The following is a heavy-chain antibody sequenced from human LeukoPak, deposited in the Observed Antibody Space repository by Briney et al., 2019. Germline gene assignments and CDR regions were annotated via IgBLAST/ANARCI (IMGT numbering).Heavy chain of an antibody. V-gene: IGHV4-59*12. Sequence: SETLSLTCTVSGGSISSYYWSWIRQPPGKGLEWIGYIYYSGSTYYNPSLKSRVTISVDTSKNQFSLKLSSVTAADTAVYYCATNYGSGPLSLFDYWGQGTLVTVSS. CDR2: IYYSGST. D-gene: IGHD3-10*01. CDR3: ATNYGSGPLSLFDY. J-gene: IGHJ4*02. CDR1: GGSISSYY.